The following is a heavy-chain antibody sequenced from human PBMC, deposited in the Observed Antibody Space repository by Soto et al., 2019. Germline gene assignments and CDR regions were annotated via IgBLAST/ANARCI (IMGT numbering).Heavy chain of an antibody. D-gene: IGHD5-12*01. J-gene: IGHJ6*02. V-gene: IGHV1-46*01. CDR2: INPSGGST. CDR3: ARDCERYSGYELSRIYYYYGMDV. Sequence: QVQLVQSGAEVKKPGASVKVSCKASGYTFTSYYMHWVRQAPGQVLAWMGIINPSGGSTSYAQKFQGRVTMTRDTSTRTGYMELSSLRSEDTAVYYWARDCERYSGYELSRIYYYYGMDVWGQGNTVTVSS. CDR1: GYTFTSYY.